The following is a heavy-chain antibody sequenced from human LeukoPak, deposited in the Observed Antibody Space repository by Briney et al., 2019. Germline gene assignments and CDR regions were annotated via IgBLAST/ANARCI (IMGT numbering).Heavy chain of an antibody. V-gene: IGHV3-23*01. J-gene: IGHJ5*02. CDR2: ISGGGDGT. CDR1: GFTFSSYA. D-gene: IGHD2/OR15-2a*01. Sequence: GGSLRLSCAASGFTFSSYAMTWVRQAPGKGLEWVSAISGGGDGTYYADSVKGRFTISRDNAKNPLYLQMNSLRAEDTAVYYCARENIDRSFDPWGQGTLVTVSS. CDR3: ARENIDRSFDP.